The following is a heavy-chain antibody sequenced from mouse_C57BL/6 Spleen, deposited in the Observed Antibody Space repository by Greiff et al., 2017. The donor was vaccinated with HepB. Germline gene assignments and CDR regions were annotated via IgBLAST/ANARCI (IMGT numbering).Heavy chain of an antibody. D-gene: IGHD2-3*01. CDR2: ISSGGSYT. CDR1: GFTFSSYG. J-gene: IGHJ4*01. V-gene: IGHV5-6*02. Sequence: EVKLVESGGDLVKPGGSLKLSCAASGFTFSSYGMSWVRQTPDKRLEWVATISSGGSYTYYPDSVKGRFTISRDNAKNTLYLQMSSLKSEDTAMYYCARPTIYDGYYEAMDYWGQGTSVTVSS. CDR3: ARPTIYDGYYEAMDY.